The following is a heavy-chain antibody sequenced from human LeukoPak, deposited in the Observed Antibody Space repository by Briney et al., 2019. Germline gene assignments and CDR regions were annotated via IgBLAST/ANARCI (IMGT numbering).Heavy chain of an antibody. D-gene: IGHD3-10*01. CDR3: ARESVADGKPMDFFDY. CDR2: IYHRGDT. J-gene: IGHJ4*02. V-gene: IGHV4-4*02. CDR1: GGSISTNNW. Sequence: SETLSLTCAVSGGSISTNNWWSWVRQAPGKGLQWIGQIYHRGDTNYNPSLSSRVTMSVDRSKNQVSLKLSSVTAADTAIYYCARESVADGKPMDFFDYWGQGIPVTVSS.